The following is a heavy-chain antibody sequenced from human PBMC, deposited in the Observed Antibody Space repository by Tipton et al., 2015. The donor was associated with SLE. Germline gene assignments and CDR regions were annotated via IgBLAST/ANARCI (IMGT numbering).Heavy chain of an antibody. CDR1: GFTLSSYR. V-gene: IGHV3-48*02. J-gene: IGHJ3*02. D-gene: IGHD3/OR15-3a*01. CDR3: ARDVGTDNDGFDI. CDR2: ITRSSSGT. Sequence: SLRLSCVASGFTLSSYRMNWVRQAPGEGLEWISYITRSSSGTYYADSVKGRFTISRDNAKNSLYLQMNSLRDEDTAVYYCARDVGTDNDGFDIWGQGTMVIVST.